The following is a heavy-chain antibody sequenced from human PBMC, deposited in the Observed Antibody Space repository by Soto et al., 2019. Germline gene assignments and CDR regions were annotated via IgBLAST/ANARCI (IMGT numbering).Heavy chain of an antibody. CDR1: GFTFSSYD. J-gene: IGHJ5*02. CDR2: IGTAGDT. Sequence: PGRSLRLSCAASGFTFSSYDMHWARHATGKGLEWVSAIGTAGDTYYPGSVKGRFTISRENSKNSLYLQMNSLRAGDTAVYYCARSSRPAVDDYRGRAPSSWFDLWGQGTLVTVSS. CDR3: ARSSRPAVDDYRGRAPSSWFDL. V-gene: IGHV3-13*01. D-gene: IGHD4-4*01.